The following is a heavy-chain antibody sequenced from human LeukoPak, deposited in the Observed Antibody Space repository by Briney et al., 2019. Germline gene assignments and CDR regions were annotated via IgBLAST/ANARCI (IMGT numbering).Heavy chain of an antibody. V-gene: IGHV4-4*07. CDR2: IYTSGNT. J-gene: IGHJ1*01. Sequence: SETLSLTCTVSGGSISSYYWSWIRQPAGKGLEWIGHIYTSGNTNYNPSLKSRVTISVDTSKNQFSLKLSSVTAADTAVYYCASTTVTSGAEYFQHWGQGTLVTVSS. CDR1: GGSISSYY. CDR3: ASTTVTSGAEYFQH. D-gene: IGHD4-17*01.